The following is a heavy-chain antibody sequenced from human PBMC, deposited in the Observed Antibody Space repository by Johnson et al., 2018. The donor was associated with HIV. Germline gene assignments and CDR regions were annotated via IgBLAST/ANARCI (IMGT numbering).Heavy chain of an antibody. CDR1: GFTFSSYA. CDR2: ISYDGSNK. J-gene: IGHJ3*02. V-gene: IGHV3-30-3*01. Sequence: QMLLVESGGGLVQPGRSLRLSCAASGFTFSSYAIHWVRQAPGKGLEWVAVISYDGSNKYYADSVKGRFTISRDNSKNTLYLQMNSLRAEDPAVYYCARGAYLDAFDIWDQGTMVTVSS. CDR3: ARGAYLDAFDI.